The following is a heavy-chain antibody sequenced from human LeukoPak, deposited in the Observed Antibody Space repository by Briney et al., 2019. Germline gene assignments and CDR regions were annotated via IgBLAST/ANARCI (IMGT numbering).Heavy chain of an antibody. CDR2: IYTSGST. CDR3: ARDGYCSSTSCYDI. J-gene: IGHJ3*02. CDR1: GGSISSGSYY. Sequence: SETLSPTCTVSGGSISSGSYYWSWIRQPAGKGLEWIGRIYTSGSTNYNPSFKSRVTISVDTSKNQFSLKLSSVTAADTAVYYCARDGYCSSTSCYDIWGQGTMVTVSS. V-gene: IGHV4-61*02. D-gene: IGHD2-2*03.